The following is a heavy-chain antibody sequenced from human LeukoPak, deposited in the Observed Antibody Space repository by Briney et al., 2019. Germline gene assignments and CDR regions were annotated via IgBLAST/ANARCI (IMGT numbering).Heavy chain of an antibody. J-gene: IGHJ3*02. CDR2: INQDGSGQ. Sequence: PGGSLRLSCAASGFTFSSYWMTWVRQAPGKGLEWVANINQDGSGQYYVDSVKGRFTISRDNAKNSLYLQMNSLRAEDTAVYYCARYRFVVGATDSFDMWGQGTTVTVSS. CDR1: GFTFSSYW. V-gene: IGHV3-7*01. D-gene: IGHD1-26*01. CDR3: ARYRFVVGATDSFDM.